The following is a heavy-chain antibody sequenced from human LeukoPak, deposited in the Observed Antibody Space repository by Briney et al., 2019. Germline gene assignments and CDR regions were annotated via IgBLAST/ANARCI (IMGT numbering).Heavy chain of an antibody. Sequence: GGSLRLSCEASGSTFSSYEMNWFRQAPGKGLEWVSYVSKSGGTMKNADSVKGQFTVSRDNAKNSLYLQMNSLTAEDTAVYYCATAVIRGRGTMVTVSS. CDR1: GSTFSSYE. V-gene: IGHV3-48*03. CDR3: ATAVI. J-gene: IGHJ3*02. CDR2: VSKSGGTM.